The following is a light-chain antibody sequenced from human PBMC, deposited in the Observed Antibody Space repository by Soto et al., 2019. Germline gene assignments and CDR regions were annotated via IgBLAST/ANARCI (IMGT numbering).Light chain of an antibody. CDR1: QSISSW. J-gene: IGKJ5*01. Sequence: DIQMTQSPSTLSASVGDRVTITCRASQSISSWLAWYQQKPGKGPKLLIYDASSLESGVPSRFSGSGSGTEFTLTISSLQPDDFATYYCQQYNSYPITFGQGTRLEIK. V-gene: IGKV1-5*01. CDR3: QQYNSYPIT. CDR2: DAS.